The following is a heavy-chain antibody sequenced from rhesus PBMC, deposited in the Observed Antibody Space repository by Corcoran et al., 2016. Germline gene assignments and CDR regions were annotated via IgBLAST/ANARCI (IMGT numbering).Heavy chain of an antibody. D-gene: IGHD3-3*01. CDR3: GSEDWGDV. CDR2: IYGSGSST. CDR1: GGSISSSY. J-gene: IGHJ5-1*01. V-gene: IGHV4-169*02. Sequence: QLQLQESGPGLVKPSETLSVTCAVSGGSISSSYWSWIRKAPGKGLEWIGYIYGSGSSTNYNPSLKSRVTLSVDTSKNQLSLKLISVTAADTAVYYGGSEDWGDVWGPGVLVTVSS.